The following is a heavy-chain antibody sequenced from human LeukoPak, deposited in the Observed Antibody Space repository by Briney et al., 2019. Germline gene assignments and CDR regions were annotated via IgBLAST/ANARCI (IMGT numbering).Heavy chain of an antibody. Sequence: SQTLSLTCTVSGGSISSGGYYWSWIRQHPGKGLEWIGYIYYSGSTYYNPSLKGRVTISVDTSKNQFSLKLSSVTAADTAVYYCARVVERWLPYFDYWGQGTLVTVSS. D-gene: IGHD5-24*01. CDR2: IYYSGST. J-gene: IGHJ4*02. CDR1: GGSISSGGYY. V-gene: IGHV4-31*03. CDR3: ARVVERWLPYFDY.